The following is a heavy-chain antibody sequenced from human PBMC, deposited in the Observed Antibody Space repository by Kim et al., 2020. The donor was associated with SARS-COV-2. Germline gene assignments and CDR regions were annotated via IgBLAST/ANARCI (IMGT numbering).Heavy chain of an antibody. V-gene: IGHV1-69*04. CDR1: GGTFSSYA. Sequence: SVKVSCKASGGTFSSYAISWVRQAPGQGLEWMGRIIPILGIVNYAQKFQGRVTITADKSTSTAYMELSSLRSEDTAVYYCARDRGYSYGRDGDYWGQGTLVTVSS. D-gene: IGHD5-18*01. CDR3: ARDRGYSYGRDGDY. CDR2: IIPILGIV. J-gene: IGHJ4*02.